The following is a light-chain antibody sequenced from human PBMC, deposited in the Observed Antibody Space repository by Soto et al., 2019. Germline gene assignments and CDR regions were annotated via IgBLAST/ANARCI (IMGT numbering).Light chain of an antibody. CDR2: EVS. J-gene: IGLJ1*01. Sequence: SALTQPASVSGSPGQSITISCTGTSSDVGSYNLVSWYQQRPGKAPKLMIYEVSKRPSGVSNRFSGSKSGNTASLTISGLQAEDEADYYCCSYAGSSTYVFGTGTKVTVL. V-gene: IGLV2-23*02. CDR3: CSYAGSSTYV. CDR1: SSDVGSYNL.